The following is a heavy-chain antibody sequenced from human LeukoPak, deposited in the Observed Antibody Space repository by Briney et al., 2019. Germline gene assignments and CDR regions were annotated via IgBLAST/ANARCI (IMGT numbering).Heavy chain of an antibody. CDR3: ARGPTRNYFDY. V-gene: IGHV4-59*01. CDR1: GGSISNYY. J-gene: IGHJ4*02. Sequence: SETLSLTCTVSGGSISNYYWSWIRQPPGKGLEWIGYIYYSGSTNHNPSLKSRVTISVDTSKNQFSLKLSSVTAADTAVYYCARGPTRNYFDYWGQGTLVTVSS. CDR2: IYYSGST.